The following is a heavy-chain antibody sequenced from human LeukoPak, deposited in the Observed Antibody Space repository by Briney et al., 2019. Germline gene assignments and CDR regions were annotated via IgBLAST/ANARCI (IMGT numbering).Heavy chain of an antibody. Sequence: SETLSLTCTVSGGSISSYYWSWIRQPPGKGLEWIGYIYYSGSTNYNPSLKSRVTISVDTSKNQFSLKLSSVTAADTAVYYCARHGLGIHYFDYWGQGTLVTVS. J-gene: IGHJ4*02. CDR2: IYYSGST. CDR3: ARHGLGIHYFDY. CDR1: GGSISSYY. V-gene: IGHV4-59*08. D-gene: IGHD7-27*01.